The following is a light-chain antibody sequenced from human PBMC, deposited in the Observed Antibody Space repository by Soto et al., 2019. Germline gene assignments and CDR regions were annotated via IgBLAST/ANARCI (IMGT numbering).Light chain of an antibody. Sequence: EIVLTQSPVTLSLSPGERATLSCTASQSLSGSQLAWYQQKPGQAPRLLIYGASSRATGIPDRFSGSGSGTDFTLTISRLEPGDFAVYFCQQYGSSPWTFGQGTKVDIK. CDR3: QQYGSSPWT. J-gene: IGKJ1*01. V-gene: IGKV3-20*01. CDR2: GAS. CDR1: QSLSGSQ.